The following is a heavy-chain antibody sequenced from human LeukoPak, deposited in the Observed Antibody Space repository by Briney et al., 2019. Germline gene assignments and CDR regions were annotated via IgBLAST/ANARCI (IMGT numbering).Heavy chain of an antibody. CDR2: FDPEDGET. CDR3: AKFTRGKVVGAFDI. Sequence: ASVKVSCKVSGYTLTELSMHWVRQAPGKGLEWMGGFDPEDGETIYAQKFQGRVTMTEDTSTDTAYMELSSLRSADTAVYYCAKFTRGKVVGAFDIWGQGTMVTVSS. V-gene: IGHV1-24*01. D-gene: IGHD1-26*01. J-gene: IGHJ3*02. CDR1: GYTLTELS.